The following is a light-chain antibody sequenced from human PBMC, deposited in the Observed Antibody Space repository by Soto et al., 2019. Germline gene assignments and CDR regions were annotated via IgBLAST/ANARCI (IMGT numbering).Light chain of an antibody. J-gene: IGKJ4*01. CDR1: QGISSA. CDR3: QQGSRTLT. CDR2: GAS. V-gene: IGKV1-13*02. Sequence: AIQLTQSPSSLSASVGDRVTITCRASQGISSALAWYQQKPGKAPKLLISGASSLRSGVPSRFSGSGSETDFTLTINSLQPEDFATYYCQQGSRTLTFGGGTKVEIK.